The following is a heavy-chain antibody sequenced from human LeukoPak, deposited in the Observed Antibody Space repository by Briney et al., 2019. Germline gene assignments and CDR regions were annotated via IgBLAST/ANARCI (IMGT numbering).Heavy chain of an antibody. CDR2: IYTSGST. Sequence: PSETLSLTCTVSGGSISSYYWSWIRQPAVKGLEWIGRIYTSGSTNYNPSLKSRVTMSVDTSKNQFSLKLSSVTAADTAVYYCARDRGRYCSGGSCYMFREYYYGMDVWGQGTTVTVSS. D-gene: IGHD2-15*01. V-gene: IGHV4-4*07. J-gene: IGHJ6*02. CDR3: ARDRGRYCSGGSCYMFREYYYGMDV. CDR1: GGSISSYY.